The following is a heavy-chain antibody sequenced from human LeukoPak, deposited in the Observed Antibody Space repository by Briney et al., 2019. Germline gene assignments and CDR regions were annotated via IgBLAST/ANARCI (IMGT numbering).Heavy chain of an antibody. Sequence: ASVKVSCKASGYTFTGYYMHWVRQAPGQGLEWMGWINPNSGGTNYAQKFQGRVTMTRDTSISTAYMELSRLRSDDTAVYYCARSMGYDPREADYWGQGTLVTVSS. J-gene: IGHJ4*02. CDR3: ARSMGYDPREADY. CDR2: INPNSGGT. D-gene: IGHD3-3*01. CDR1: GYTFTGYY. V-gene: IGHV1-2*02.